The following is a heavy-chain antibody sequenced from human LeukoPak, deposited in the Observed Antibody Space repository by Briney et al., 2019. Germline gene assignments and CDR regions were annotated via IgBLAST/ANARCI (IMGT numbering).Heavy chain of an antibody. CDR1: GGSISSDY. Sequence: SETLSLTCTVSGGSISSDYWSWIRQPAGKGLEWIGRIYTSGSTDYNPSLKSRVTMSVDTSKNKFSLKVTSVTAVDTAVYYCARGYYDSSGYYTEFANWGQGTLVTVSS. V-gene: IGHV4-4*07. CDR2: IYTSGST. D-gene: IGHD3-22*01. J-gene: IGHJ4*02. CDR3: ARGYYDSSGYYTEFAN.